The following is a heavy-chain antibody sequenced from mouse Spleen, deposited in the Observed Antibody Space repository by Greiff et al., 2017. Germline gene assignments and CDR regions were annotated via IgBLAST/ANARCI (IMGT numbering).Heavy chain of an antibody. CDR1: GFTFSDYY. V-gene: IGHV5-12*02. J-gene: IGHJ4*01. CDR3: ARLSPYYAMDY. CDR2: ISNGGGST. Sequence: EVKLVESGGGLVQPGGSLKLSCATSGFTFSDYYMYWVRQTPEKRLEWVAYISNGGGSTYYPDTVKGRFTISRDNAKNTLYLQMSRLKSEDTAMYYCARLSPYYAMDYWGQGTSVTVSS.